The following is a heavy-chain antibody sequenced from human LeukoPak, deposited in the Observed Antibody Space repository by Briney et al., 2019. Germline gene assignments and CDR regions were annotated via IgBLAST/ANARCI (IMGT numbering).Heavy chain of an antibody. Sequence: SETLSLTCAVSGYSISSGYHWGWIRQPPGKGLEWIGSIYHSGSTYYNPSLKSRVTISVDTSKNQFSLKLSSVTAADTAVYYCATLYSGYVGELGDYWGQGTLVTVSS. CDR2: IYHSGST. D-gene: IGHD5-12*01. CDR3: ATLYSGYVGELGDY. J-gene: IGHJ4*02. CDR1: GYSISSGYH. V-gene: IGHV4-38-2*01.